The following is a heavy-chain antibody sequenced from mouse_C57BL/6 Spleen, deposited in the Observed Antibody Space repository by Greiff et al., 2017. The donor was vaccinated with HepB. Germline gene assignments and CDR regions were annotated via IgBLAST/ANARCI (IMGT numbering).Heavy chain of an antibody. CDR1: GFTFSDFY. V-gene: IGHV7-1*01. Sequence: EVKLMESGGGLVQSGRSLRLPCATSGFTFSDFYMEWVRQAPGKGLEWIAASRNKANDYTTEYSASVKGRFIVSRDTSQSILYLQMNALRAEDTAIYYCARDSYYYAMDYWGQGTSVTVSS. CDR2: SRNKANDYTT. J-gene: IGHJ4*01. CDR3: ARDSYYYAMDY.